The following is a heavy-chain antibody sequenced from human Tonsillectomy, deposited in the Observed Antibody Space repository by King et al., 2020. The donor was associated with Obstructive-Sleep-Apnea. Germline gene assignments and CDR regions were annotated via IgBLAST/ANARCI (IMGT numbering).Heavy chain of an antibody. Sequence: VQLQESGPGLVKPSETLSLTCTVSGGSISSYYWSWIRQPPGKGLEWIGYIYYSGGTNYNTSLKSRVTISVDTSKTPFSLKLSSVTAADTAVYYCARVLGYCSGGSCYTGAFDIWGQGTMVTVSS. V-gene: IGHV4-59*01. CDR2: IYYSGGT. D-gene: IGHD2-15*01. J-gene: IGHJ3*02. CDR1: GGSISSYY. CDR3: ARVLGYCSGGSCYTGAFDI.